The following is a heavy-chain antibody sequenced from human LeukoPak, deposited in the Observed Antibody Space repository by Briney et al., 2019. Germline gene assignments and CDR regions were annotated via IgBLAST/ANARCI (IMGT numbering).Heavy chain of an antibody. J-gene: IGHJ4*02. Sequence: GGSLRLSCAASGFTFSSYAMSWVRQAPGKGLEWVAVISYDGSNKYYADSVKGRFTISRDNSKNTLYLQMNSLRAEDTAVYYCAKVSLAAAGTDYFDYWGQGTLVTVSS. D-gene: IGHD6-13*01. CDR3: AKVSLAAAGTDYFDY. CDR1: GFTFSSYA. V-gene: IGHV3-30*18. CDR2: ISYDGSNK.